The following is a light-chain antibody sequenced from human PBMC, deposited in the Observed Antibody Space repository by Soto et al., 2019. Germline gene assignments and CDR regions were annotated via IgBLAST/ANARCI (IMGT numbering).Light chain of an antibody. Sequence: QSALTQPASVSGSPGQSITISCTGTSSDVGGYNYVSWYQQHPGKAPKLMIYDINNRPSGVSNRFSGSKSGNTASLTISGLQAEDEADYYCSSYTSRSTVIFGGGTKLTVL. CDR2: DIN. CDR1: SSDVGGYNY. J-gene: IGLJ2*01. V-gene: IGLV2-14*03. CDR3: SSYTSRSTVI.